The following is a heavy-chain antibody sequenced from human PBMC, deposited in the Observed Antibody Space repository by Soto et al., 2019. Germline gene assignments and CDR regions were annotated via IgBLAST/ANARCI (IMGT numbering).Heavy chain of an antibody. CDR3: ARDRAVVVVAATEGYYYYYYGMDV. D-gene: IGHD2-15*01. CDR1: GFTFSSYG. CDR2: IWYDGSNK. Sequence: QVQLVESGGGVVQPGRSLRLSCAASGFTFSSYGMHWVRQAPGKGLEWVAVIWYDGSNKYYADSVKGRFTISRDNSKNTLYLQMNSLRAEDTAVYYCARDRAVVVVAATEGYYYYYYGMDVWGQGTTVTVSS. J-gene: IGHJ6*02. V-gene: IGHV3-33*01.